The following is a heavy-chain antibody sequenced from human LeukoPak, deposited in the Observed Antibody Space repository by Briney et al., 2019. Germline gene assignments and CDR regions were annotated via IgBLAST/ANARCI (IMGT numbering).Heavy chain of an antibody. Sequence: GGSLRLSCAASGFTFSTYGMHWVRQAPGKGLEWVAIIWSDGNKKYYADSVKGRFTISRDNSKNTLSLQMNSLRVEDTAVYYCAGDLVLAAGSANYWGQGTLVTVSS. CDR3: AGDLVLAAGSANY. CDR2: IWSDGNKK. CDR1: GFTFSTYG. V-gene: IGHV3-33*01. D-gene: IGHD6-13*01. J-gene: IGHJ4*02.